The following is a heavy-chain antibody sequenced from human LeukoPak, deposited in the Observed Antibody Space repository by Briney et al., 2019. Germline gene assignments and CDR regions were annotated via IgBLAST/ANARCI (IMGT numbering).Heavy chain of an antibody. CDR1: GFTFSSYS. D-gene: IGHD2-21*02. Sequence: GSLRLSCAASGFTFSSYSMNWVRQAPGKGLEWVSTISSSSSYIYYADSVKGRFTISRDNAKNSLYLQMNSLRAEDTAVYYCARGSVVVTADKWGQGTLVTVSP. V-gene: IGHV3-21*01. CDR2: ISSSSSYI. J-gene: IGHJ4*02. CDR3: ARGSVVVTADK.